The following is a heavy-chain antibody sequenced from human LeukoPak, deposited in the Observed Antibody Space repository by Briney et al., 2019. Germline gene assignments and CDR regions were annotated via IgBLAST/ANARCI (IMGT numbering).Heavy chain of an antibody. D-gene: IGHD6-19*01. Sequence: GESLRLSCTVSGFTLSSYEMSWIRQAPAKGLEWVSSIDYDGGSGHYADSVKGRFTISRDNPNNTLFLHLDSLRGEDTAVYYCTRNSGWYGLSWGQGTLVTVSS. J-gene: IGHJ1*01. CDR1: GFTLSSYE. CDR2: IDYDGGSG. V-gene: IGHV3-23*01. CDR3: TRNSGWYGLS.